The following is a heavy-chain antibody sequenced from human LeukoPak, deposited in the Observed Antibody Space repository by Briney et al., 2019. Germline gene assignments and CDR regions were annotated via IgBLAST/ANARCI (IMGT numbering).Heavy chain of an antibody. Sequence: ASVKVSCKASGYTFTGYYMHWVRQAPGQGLEWMGWINPNSGGTNYAQKFQGRVTMTRDTSISTAYMELSRLRSDDTAVYYCARDQYYYDSSGPWDYWGQGTLVTVSS. V-gene: IGHV1-2*02. CDR3: ARDQYYYDSSGPWDY. CDR1: GYTFTGYY. D-gene: IGHD3-22*01. J-gene: IGHJ4*02. CDR2: INPNSGGT.